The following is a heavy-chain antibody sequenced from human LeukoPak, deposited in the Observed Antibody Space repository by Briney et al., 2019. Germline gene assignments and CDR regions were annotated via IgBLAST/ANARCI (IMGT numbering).Heavy chain of an antibody. V-gene: IGHV1-18*01. J-gene: IGHJ4*02. D-gene: IGHD6-19*01. CDR2: ISAYNGNT. CDR1: GYTFTSYS. CDR3: ARVKWLVFYFDY. Sequence: ASVKVSCKASGYTFTSYSISWVRQAPGQGLEWMGWISAYNGNTNYAQKLQGRVTMTTDTSTSTAYMELRSLRSDDTAVYYCARVKWLVFYFDYWGQGTLVTVSS.